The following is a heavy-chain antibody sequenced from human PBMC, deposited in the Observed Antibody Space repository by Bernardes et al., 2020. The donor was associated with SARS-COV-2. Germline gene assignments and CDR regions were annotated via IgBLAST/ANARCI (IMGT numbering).Heavy chain of an antibody. V-gene: IGHV4-59*11. D-gene: IGHD3-3*01. CDR3: ARLGRFLEWLLPHHGYFDY. Sequence: SETLSLTCTVSGGSISSHYWSWIRQPPGKGLEWIGSIYYSGSTTYNPSLKSRVTLSVDTSKSQFSLKLSSVTAADTAVYYCARLGRFLEWLLPHHGYFDYWGQGTLVTVSS. CDR1: GGSISSHY. CDR2: IYYSGST. J-gene: IGHJ4*02.